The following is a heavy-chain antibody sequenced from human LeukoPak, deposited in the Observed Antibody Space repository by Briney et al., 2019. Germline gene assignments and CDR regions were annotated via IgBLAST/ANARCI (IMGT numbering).Heavy chain of an antibody. Sequence: GESLKISCKGSGYSFTSYWIGWVRQMPGKGLEGMGIIYPGDSDTRYSPSFQGEVTISAGKSISTAYLQWSSLKASDTAMYYCARHRAKVAHHFDYWGQGTLVTVSS. J-gene: IGHJ4*02. CDR2: IYPGDSDT. CDR3: ARHRAKVAHHFDY. CDR1: GYSFTSYW. V-gene: IGHV5-51*01. D-gene: IGHD5-12*01.